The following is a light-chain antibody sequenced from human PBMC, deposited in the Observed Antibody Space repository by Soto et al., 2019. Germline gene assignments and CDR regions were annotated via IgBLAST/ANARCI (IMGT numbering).Light chain of an antibody. J-gene: IGKJ1*01. Sequence: ETVLTQSPGTLSLSPGERATLSCRASQSVSSSYVAWYQQNPAXAPRLLIYGASSRATGIPDRFSGSGSGTDFTRTISRLEPEDFAVYYCQQYGSSPTTFGQGTKVEIK. V-gene: IGKV3-20*01. CDR1: QSVSSSY. CDR2: GAS. CDR3: QQYGSSPTT.